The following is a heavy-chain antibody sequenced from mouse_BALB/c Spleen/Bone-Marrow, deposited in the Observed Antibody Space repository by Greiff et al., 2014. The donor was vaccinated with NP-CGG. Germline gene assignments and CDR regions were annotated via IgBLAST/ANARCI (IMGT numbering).Heavy chain of an antibody. V-gene: IGHV14-3*02. CDR1: GFNIKDPK. CDR3: ARNWDEGVDY. J-gene: IGHJ2*01. D-gene: IGHD4-1*01. Sequence: EVQLQQSGAELVKPGASVKLSCKASGFNIKDPKMHWGKQRPEQGLEWIGRIDPANGHIKYDPKFKGKATITADKSSNTAYMRLSSLTSEDTAVYYCARNWDEGVDYWGQGTTLTVSS. CDR2: IDPANGHI.